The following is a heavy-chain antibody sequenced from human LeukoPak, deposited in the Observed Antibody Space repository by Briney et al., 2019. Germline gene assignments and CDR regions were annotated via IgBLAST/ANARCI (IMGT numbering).Heavy chain of an antibody. V-gene: IGHV3-30*04. D-gene: IGHD3-10*01. Sequence: GGSLRLSCAASGFTFSSYAIHWVRQAPGKGLEWVAVISFDGTDAFYADSVKGRFTISRDNSKNTLYLQMNSLRAEDTAVYYCAKVPLLSQDYWGQGTLVTVSS. CDR2: ISFDGTDA. J-gene: IGHJ4*02. CDR1: GFTFSSYA. CDR3: AKVPLLSQDY.